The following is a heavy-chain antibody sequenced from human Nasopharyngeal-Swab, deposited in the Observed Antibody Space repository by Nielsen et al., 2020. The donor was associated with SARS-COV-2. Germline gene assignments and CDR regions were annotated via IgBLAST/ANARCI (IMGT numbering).Heavy chain of an antibody. J-gene: IGHJ4*02. D-gene: IGHD2-15*01. CDR3: ARDEVAGGYFDY. Sequence: SETLSLTCTVSGCSISSGGYYWSWIRQHPGKGLEWIGYIYYSGSTYYNPSLKSRVTISVDTSKNQFSLKLSSVSAADTAVYYCARDEVAGGYFDYWGQGTLVTVSS. CDR2: IYYSGST. V-gene: IGHV4-31*03. CDR1: GCSISSGGYY.